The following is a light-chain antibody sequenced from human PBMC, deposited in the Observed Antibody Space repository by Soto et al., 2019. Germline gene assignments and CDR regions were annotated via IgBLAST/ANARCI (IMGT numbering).Light chain of an antibody. CDR1: SSDVGGYDY. CDR2: EVS. J-gene: IGLJ1*01. V-gene: IGLV2-8*01. CDR3: TSYGGSNNYV. Sequence: SVLPQPPSASGSPGQSVTISCTGTSSDVGGYDYVSWYQQHPGKAPQLMIYEVSKRPSGVPDRFSGSKSGNTASLTVSGLQAEDEADYYCTSYGGSNNYVFGTGTKVTVL.